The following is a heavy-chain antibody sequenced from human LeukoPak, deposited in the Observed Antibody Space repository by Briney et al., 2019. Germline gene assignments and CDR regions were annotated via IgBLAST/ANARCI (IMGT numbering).Heavy chain of an antibody. CDR1: GGSFSGYY. CDR2: INHSGST. CDR3: ARDTSTGTDY. J-gene: IGHJ4*02. Sequence: SETLSLTCAVYGGSFSGYYWSWIRQPPGKGLEWIGEINHSGSTNYNPSLKSRVTISVDTSKNQFSLKLSSVTAADTAVYYCARDTSTGTDYWGQGTLVTVSS. D-gene: IGHD1-1*01. V-gene: IGHV4-34*01.